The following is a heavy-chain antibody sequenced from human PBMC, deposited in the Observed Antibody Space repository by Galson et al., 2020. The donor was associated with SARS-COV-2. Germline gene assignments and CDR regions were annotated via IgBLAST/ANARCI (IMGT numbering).Heavy chain of an antibody. D-gene: IGHD3-3*01. J-gene: IGHJ3*02. CDR3: ARDSGLLYAFDI. CDR1: GFTFSSYC. CDR2: IWYDGSNK. V-gene: IGHV3-33*01. Sequence: GESLKISCAASGFTFSSYCMHWVRQAPGKGLEWVAVIWYDGSNKYYADSVKGRFTISRDNSKNTLYLQMNSLRAEDTAVYYCARDSGLLYAFDIWGQGKMVTVSS.